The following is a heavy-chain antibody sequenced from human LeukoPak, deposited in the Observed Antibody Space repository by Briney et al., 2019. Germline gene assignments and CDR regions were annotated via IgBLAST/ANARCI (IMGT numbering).Heavy chain of an antibody. CDR2: INHSGSN. D-gene: IGHD3-3*01. J-gene: IGHJ4*02. CDR3: ASGRFLDPASFDY. V-gene: IGHV4-34*01. CDR1: GGSLSGNY. Sequence: PSETLSLPCAAYGGSLSGNYWSWIGQPPGKGLDWIGEINHSGSNNYNPSLKDRVTIPVDTSKNQFSLKLSSVTAGETAVYFCASGRFLDPASFDYWGQGTLVTVSS.